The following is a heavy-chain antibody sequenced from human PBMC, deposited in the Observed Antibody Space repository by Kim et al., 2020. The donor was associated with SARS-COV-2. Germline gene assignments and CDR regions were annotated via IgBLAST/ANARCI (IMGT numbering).Heavy chain of an antibody. CDR2: IYSGGST. V-gene: IGHV3-53*04. CDR1: GFTVSSNY. CDR3: ARTPEPKYRGTRYYYYGMDV. J-gene: IGHJ6*02. D-gene: IGHD5-18*01. Sequence: GGSLRLSCAASGFTVSSNYMSWVRQAPGKGLEWVSVIYSGGSTYYADSVKGRFTISRHNSKNTLYLQMNSLRAEDTAVYYCARTPEPKYRGTRYYYYGMDVWGQGTTVTVSS.